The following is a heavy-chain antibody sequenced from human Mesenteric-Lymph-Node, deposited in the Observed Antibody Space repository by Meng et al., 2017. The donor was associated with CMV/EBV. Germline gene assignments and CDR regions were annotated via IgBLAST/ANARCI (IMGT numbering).Heavy chain of an antibody. CDR3: ARILPCSTTSCFSDWFDP. CDR1: GGSFSAYY. D-gene: IGHD2-2*01. Sequence: SETLSLTCGVYGGSFSAYYWSWIRQPPGKGLEWIGNIYHSGSTYYNPSLESRVTMSVDTSKNQFSLKLSSVTAADTAMYYCARILPCSTTSCFSDWFDPWGQGTLVTVSS. CDR2: IYHSGST. V-gene: IGHV4-34*01. J-gene: IGHJ5*02.